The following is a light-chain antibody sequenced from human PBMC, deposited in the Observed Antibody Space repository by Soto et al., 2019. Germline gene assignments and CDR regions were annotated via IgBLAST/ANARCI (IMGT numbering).Light chain of an antibody. CDR3: QQYIRWPLT. CDR2: GAS. Sequence: ILLTQSPGTLSLSPGERATLSCRASQSVSSNLAWYQQKPGQAPSLLIYGASTRATGTPARFSGSGSGTEFTLTISSLQSEDFAVYYCQQYIRWPLTFGGGTKVDIK. J-gene: IGKJ4*01. V-gene: IGKV3-15*01. CDR1: QSVSSN.